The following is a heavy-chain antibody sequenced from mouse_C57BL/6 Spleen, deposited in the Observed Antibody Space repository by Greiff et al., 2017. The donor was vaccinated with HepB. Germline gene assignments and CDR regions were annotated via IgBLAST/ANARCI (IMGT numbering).Heavy chain of an antibody. J-gene: IGHJ4*01. Sequence: EVQLVESGGGLVKPGGSLKLSCAASGFTFSSYAMSWVRQTPEKRLEWVATISDGGSYTYYPDNVKGRFTISRDNAKNKLYLQMSHLKSEDTAMYYCARYYDGAMDYWGQGTSVTVSS. V-gene: IGHV5-4*01. CDR3: ARYYDGAMDY. D-gene: IGHD1-1*01. CDR1: GFTFSSYA. CDR2: ISDGGSYT.